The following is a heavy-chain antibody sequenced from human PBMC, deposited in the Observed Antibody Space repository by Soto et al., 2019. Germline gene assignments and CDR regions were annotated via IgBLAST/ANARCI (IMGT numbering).Heavy chain of an antibody. Sequence: QVQLVQSGAEVKKPGASVQVSCKASGYTFTSYALHWVRQARGARTEWMGWINAANGDTKYSKKFQGRVTITRDTSASTGYMELSSLRSEDTAVYFCGRAVVGATGEILYDAMDVWGQGTTVTVSS. CDR1: GYTFTSYA. J-gene: IGHJ6*02. D-gene: IGHD1-26*01. CDR3: GRAVVGATGEILYDAMDV. V-gene: IGHV1-3*01. CDR2: INAANGDT.